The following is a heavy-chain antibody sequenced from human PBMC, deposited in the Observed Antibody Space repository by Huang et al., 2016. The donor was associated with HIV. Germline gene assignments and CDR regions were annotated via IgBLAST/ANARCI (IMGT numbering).Heavy chain of an antibody. CDR3: ARDRDFYDSSGYWGFNYFDY. Sequence: QVQLVQSGAEVKKPGASVKVSCKASGYAFTSYYMHWVRQAPGQGLEWRGRINPSEGSTSHAQKFQGRGTTTRDTSTNTVFRELSSLRSEDTAVYYCARDRDFYDSSGYWGFNYFDYWGQGTLVTVSS. D-gene: IGHD3-22*01. J-gene: IGHJ4*02. CDR1: GYAFTSYY. V-gene: IGHV1-46*01. CDR2: INPSEGST.